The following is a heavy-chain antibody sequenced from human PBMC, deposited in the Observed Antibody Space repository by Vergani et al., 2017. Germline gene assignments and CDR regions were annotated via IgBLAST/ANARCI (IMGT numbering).Heavy chain of an antibody. J-gene: IGHJ6*03. Sequence: QVQLQQWGAGLLKPSETLSLTCAVYGGSFSGYYWSWIRQPPGKGLEWIGEINHSGSTNYNPSLKSRVTISVDTSKKQFSLKLSSVTAADTAVYYCARGQMDYGDYRLRRHYYYYMDVWGKGTTVTVSS. CDR1: GGSFSGYY. CDR2: INHSGST. D-gene: IGHD4-17*01. CDR3: ARGQMDYGDYRLRRHYYYYMDV. V-gene: IGHV4-34*01.